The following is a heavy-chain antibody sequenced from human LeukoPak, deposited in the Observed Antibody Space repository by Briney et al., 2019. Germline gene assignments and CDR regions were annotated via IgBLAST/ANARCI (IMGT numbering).Heavy chain of an antibody. CDR3: AKDPTVTGYYFDY. CDR2: TRFDAANK. J-gene: IGHJ4*02. Sequence: AGSLTLSWAAATFTFYTNGMHWDRPAQGMGLGWVAFTRFDAANKYYTGSVKGPFTIARDNSKNTLYLQRNSLGAEDTAVYYCAKDPTVTGYYFDYWGQGTLVTVSS. V-gene: IGHV3-30*02. CDR1: TFTFYTNG. D-gene: IGHD4-17*01.